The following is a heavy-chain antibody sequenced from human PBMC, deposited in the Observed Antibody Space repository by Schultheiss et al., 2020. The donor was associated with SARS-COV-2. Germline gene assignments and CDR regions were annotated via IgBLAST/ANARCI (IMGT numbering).Heavy chain of an antibody. CDR2: ISGSGGST. D-gene: IGHD2-15*01. Sequence: GGSLRLSCAASGFTFSGSAMHWVRQAPGKGLEWVSAISGSGGSTYYADSVKGRFTISRDNSKNTLYLQMNSLRAEDTAVYYCAKDRLGSSSRMDVWGQGTTVTVSS. V-gene: IGHV3-23*01. CDR3: AKDRLGSSSRMDV. J-gene: IGHJ6*02. CDR1: GFTFSGSA.